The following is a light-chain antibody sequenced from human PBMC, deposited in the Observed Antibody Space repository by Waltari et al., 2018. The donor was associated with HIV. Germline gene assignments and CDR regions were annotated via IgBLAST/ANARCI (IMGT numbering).Light chain of an antibody. CDR2: SAY. J-gene: IGKJ3*01. CDR3: QQSYDSPFN. V-gene: IGKV1-39*01. CDR1: QAISTY. Sequence: DIQMTQFPSALSASLGDSVVITCRASQAISTYLNWYQQKPGKAPVLLVYSAYKLQSGGPSRFRGAGSGRDFSLSITGLQTEDFARYFCQQSYDSPFNFGPGT.